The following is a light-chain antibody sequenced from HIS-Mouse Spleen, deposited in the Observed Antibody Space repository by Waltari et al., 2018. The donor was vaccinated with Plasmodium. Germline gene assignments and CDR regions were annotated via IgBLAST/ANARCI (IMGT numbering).Light chain of an antibody. CDR3: QSADSSGTPNWV. CDR2: KDS. Sequence: SYELTQPPSVSVSPGQTARIPCSGDALPKQYAYWYQQTPGQAPVLVIYKDSERPSGIPERFSGSSSGTTVTLTISGVQAEDEADYYCQSADSSGTPNWVFGGGTKLTVL. J-gene: IGLJ3*02. V-gene: IGLV3-25*03. CDR1: ALPKQY.